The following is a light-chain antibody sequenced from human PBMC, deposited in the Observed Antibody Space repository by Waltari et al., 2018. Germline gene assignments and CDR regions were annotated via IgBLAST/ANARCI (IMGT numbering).Light chain of an antibody. J-gene: IGKJ1*01. CDR3: QQYNSYSPWT. CDR2: DAS. CDR1: QTITRW. Sequence: DILLTQSPSTLSASVGDRVPLTCRASQTITRWLAWYQQKPGKAPNLLIFDASILANGVPSRFSGSGSGTEFTLSISSLQPDDFATYYCQQYNSYSPWTFGPGTKVEIK. V-gene: IGKV1-5*01.